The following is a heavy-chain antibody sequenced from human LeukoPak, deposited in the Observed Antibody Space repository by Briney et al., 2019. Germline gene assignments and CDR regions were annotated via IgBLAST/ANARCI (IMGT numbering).Heavy chain of an antibody. CDR1: GYTFNTYY. V-gene: IGHV1-46*02. CDR2: IYPDSGST. J-gene: IGHJ6*03. Sequence: GASVKVSCKASGYTFNTYYIHWVRQAPGQGLEWMAMIYPDSGSTSYAQSLHDRVTVTRDMSTSTVYLELSSLRSEDTAVYYCARDPGVVPYSHMDVWGKGTTVTVSS. CDR3: ARDPGVVPYSHMDV. D-gene: IGHD3-3*01.